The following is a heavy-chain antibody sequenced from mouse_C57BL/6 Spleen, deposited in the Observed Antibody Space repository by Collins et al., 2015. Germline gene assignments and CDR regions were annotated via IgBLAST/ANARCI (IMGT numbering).Heavy chain of an antibody. J-gene: IGHJ4*01. CDR3: ATIHYYALDY. V-gene: IGHV1-55*01. CDR1: GYTFTSYW. Sequence: QVQLQQPGAEVVKPGTSVKMSCKASGYTFTSYWITWVKQRPGQGLEWIGDIYPGSGSSTYNAKFKTKATLTVDTSSTTAYMQLSSLTSEDSAVYYCATIHYYALDYWGQGTSVTVSS. CDR2: IYPGSGSS.